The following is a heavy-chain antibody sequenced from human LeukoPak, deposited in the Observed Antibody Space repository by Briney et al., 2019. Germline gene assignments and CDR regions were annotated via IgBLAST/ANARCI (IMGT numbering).Heavy chain of an antibody. CDR1: GYTFTSYY. CDR3: ARDDSSGCYDY. CDR2: INPNSDGT. Sequence: GASVKVSCKASGYTFTSYYIHWGRQAPGQGLEWMGWINPNSDGTNYAQKFQGRVTMTRDTSISTAYMELTRLRSDDTALYYCARDDSSGCYDYWGQRTLVTVSS. J-gene: IGHJ4*02. V-gene: IGHV1-2*02. D-gene: IGHD3-22*01.